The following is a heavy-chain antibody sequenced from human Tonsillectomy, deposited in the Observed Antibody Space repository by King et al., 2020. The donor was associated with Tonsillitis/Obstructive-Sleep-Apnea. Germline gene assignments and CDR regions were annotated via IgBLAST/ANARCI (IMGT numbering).Heavy chain of an antibody. CDR1: VFTFSSYA. J-gene: IGHJ3*02. V-gene: IGHV3-64D*06. CDR2: ISSNGGST. D-gene: IGHD1-14*01. Sequence: VQLVESGGGLVQPGGSLRLSCSASVFTFSSYAMHWVRQAPGKGLEYVSAISSNGGSTYYADSVKGRFTISRDNSKNTLYLQMSSLRAEDTAVYYCVKDPSITLDDAFDIWGQGTMVTVSS. CDR3: VKDPSITLDDAFDI.